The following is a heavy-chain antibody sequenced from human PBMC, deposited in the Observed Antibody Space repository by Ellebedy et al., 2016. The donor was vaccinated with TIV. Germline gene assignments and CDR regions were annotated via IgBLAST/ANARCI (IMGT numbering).Heavy chain of an antibody. CDR1: GFTFNSYG. J-gene: IGHJ4*02. D-gene: IGHD1-7*01. CDR3: ARMTGTTGPN. V-gene: IGHV3-33*01. Sequence: GESLKISXVASGFTFNSYGMHWVRQAPGKGLEWVAVIWYDGNKKVYVDSVKGRFTISRDNSKNTLFLQMNSLRAEDTAVYYCARMTGTTGPNWGQGTLVTVSS. CDR2: IWYDGNKK.